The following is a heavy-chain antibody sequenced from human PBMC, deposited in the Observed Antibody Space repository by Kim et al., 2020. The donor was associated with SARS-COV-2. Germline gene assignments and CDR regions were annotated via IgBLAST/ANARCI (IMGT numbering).Heavy chain of an antibody. Sequence: GGSLRLSCAASGFSFSDYYMNWIRQAPGKGLEWVAYINSDGSSTNYADSVNGRFTISGDNAKKSLSLQMNRLTPEDTAVYYCVREPASWGQGTLVTVSS. J-gene: IGHJ5*02. CDR2: INSDGSST. CDR3: VREPAS. V-gene: IGHV3-11*01. CDR1: GFSFSDYY.